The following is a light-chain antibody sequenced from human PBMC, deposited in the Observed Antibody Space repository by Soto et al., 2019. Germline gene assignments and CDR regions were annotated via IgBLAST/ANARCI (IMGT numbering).Light chain of an antibody. V-gene: IGKV3-11*01. CDR2: DAS. Sequence: EIVLTQSPATLSLPPGERATLSCRASQSVSSYLAWYQQKPGQAPRILIYDASNRATGIPARFSGSGSGTDFTLPISSLEPEDFAVYYCQQRSNWPPWTFGQGTKVDI. CDR3: QQRSNWPPWT. J-gene: IGKJ1*01. CDR1: QSVSSY.